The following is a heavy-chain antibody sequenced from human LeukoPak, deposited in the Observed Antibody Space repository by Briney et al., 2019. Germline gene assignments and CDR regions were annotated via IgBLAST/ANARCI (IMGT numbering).Heavy chain of an antibody. CDR3: ARGRDELDY. CDR1: GYTFTGYY. D-gene: IGHD1-1*01. J-gene: IGHJ4*02. CDR2: INPNSGGA. V-gene: IGHV1-2*02. Sequence: ASVKVSCKAPGYTFTGYYIYWVRQAPGQGLEWMGWINPNSGGANYAQKFQVRVTMTRDRSSSTAYMELSRLRSDDTAVYYCARGRDELDYWGQGTLVTVSS.